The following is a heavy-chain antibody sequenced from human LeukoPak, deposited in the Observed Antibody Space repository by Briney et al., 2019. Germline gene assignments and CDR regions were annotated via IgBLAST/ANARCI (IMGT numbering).Heavy chain of an antibody. Sequence: GGSLRLSCAASGFTVSNSYMGWVRQAPGKGLEWVSYIYRGGDTFYADFVKGRLTISRDNFKNTLYLQMTSLRAEDTAVYYCARANTYHFDYWGQGSLVTVS. CDR2: IYRGGDT. D-gene: IGHD2-2*02. J-gene: IGHJ4*02. CDR1: GFTVSNSY. CDR3: ARANTYHFDY. V-gene: IGHV3-66*01.